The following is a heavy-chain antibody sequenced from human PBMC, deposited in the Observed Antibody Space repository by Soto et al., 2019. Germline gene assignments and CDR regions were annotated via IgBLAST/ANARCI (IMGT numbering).Heavy chain of an antibody. CDR3: ARDGGGGLDV. Sequence: SETLSLTCSVSGGSISTYCWSWIRQAPGKGLEWIGYVYYTGNTNYNPSLKSRVLISIDSSKNQFSLHLWSVTAADTAVYYCARDGGGGLDVWGEGTTVTV. D-gene: IGHD3-16*01. CDR1: GGSISTYC. J-gene: IGHJ6*02. V-gene: IGHV4-59*01. CDR2: VYYTGNT.